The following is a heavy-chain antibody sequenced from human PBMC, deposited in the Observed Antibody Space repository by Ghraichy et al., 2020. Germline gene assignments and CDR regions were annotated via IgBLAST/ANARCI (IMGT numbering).Heavy chain of an antibody. CDR1: GDSVSSNRVA. Sequence: SETLSLTCAISGDSVSSNRVAWNWIRQSPSRGLEWLGRTYYRSEWYYEYAVSVKSRITINPDTPKNQLSLHLNSVTPEDTAVYYCGREDWGLGFCWGQGILVTVSS. J-gene: IGHJ4*02. V-gene: IGHV6-1*01. CDR2: TYYRSEWYY. D-gene: IGHD7-27*01. CDR3: GREDWGLGFC.